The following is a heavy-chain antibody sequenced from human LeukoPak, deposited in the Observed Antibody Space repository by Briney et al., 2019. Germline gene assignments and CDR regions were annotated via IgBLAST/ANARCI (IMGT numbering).Heavy chain of an antibody. CDR3: VSTVTTSYGMDV. D-gene: IGHD4-11*01. CDR2: IGGSGGST. J-gene: IGHJ6*02. Sequence: GGSLRLSCAASGFTFSNCAMSWVRQAPGKELEWVSTIGGSGGSTYYADSVKGRLTIPRDNSKNTLYLQMNSLRAEDTAIYYCVSTVTTSYGMDVWGQGTTVTVSS. CDR1: GFTFSNCA. V-gene: IGHV3-23*01.